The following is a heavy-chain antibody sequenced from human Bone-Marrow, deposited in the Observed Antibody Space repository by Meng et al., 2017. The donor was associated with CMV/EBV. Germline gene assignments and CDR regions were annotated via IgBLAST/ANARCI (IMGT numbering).Heavy chain of an antibody. CDR2: INPKSGGT. D-gene: IGHD2-2*01. CDR1: GYTFTGYY. V-gene: IGHV1-2*02. CDR3: ARGGAVPAAFTSLYYYYGRDV. Sequence: ASVKVSCKTSGYTFTGYYMHWVRQAPGQGLEWMGWINPKSGGTNYAQKFQGRVTMTRDTSISTASLELSRLRSDDTAVFYCARGGAVPAAFTSLYYYYGRDVWGQGTTVTVYS. J-gene: IGHJ6*02.